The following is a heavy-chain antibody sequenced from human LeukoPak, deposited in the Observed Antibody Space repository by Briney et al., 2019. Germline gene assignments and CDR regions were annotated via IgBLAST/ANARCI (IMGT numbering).Heavy chain of an antibody. D-gene: IGHD3-10*01. CDR3: ARDYYGSGSFRGY. J-gene: IGHJ4*02. CDR1: GYTFTNYD. Sequence: GASVKVSCKASGYTFTNYDINWVRQASGQGLGWMGWMNPSNGNTGYAQKFPGRVTMTRNTPISTAYMELSNLRSEDTAVYYCARDYYGSGSFRGYWGQGTLVTVS. CDR2: MNPSNGNT. V-gene: IGHV1-8*01.